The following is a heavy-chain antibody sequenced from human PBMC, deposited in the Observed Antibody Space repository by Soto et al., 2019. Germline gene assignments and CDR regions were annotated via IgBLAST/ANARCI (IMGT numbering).Heavy chain of an antibody. J-gene: IGHJ4*02. V-gene: IGHV1-8*01. CDR3: ASEFCSGWSCFIYF. CDR2: MNSNSGNT. Sequence: ASVKVSCKASGYTFTSYDINWVRQATGQGLEWMGWMNSNSGNTGNAQKFQGRVTMTRNTSISTAYMELSSLGSEDTAVYYCASEFCSGWSCFIYFGGQGTLVTVSS. CDR1: GYTFTSYD. D-gene: IGHD2-15*01.